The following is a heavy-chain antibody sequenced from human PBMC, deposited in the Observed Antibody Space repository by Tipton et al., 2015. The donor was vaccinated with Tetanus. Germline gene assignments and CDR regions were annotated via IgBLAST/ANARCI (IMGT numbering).Heavy chain of an antibody. CDR3: ARVTAGYSSD. CDR1: GFSFSNSV. CDR2: ISGSSGYI. J-gene: IGHJ4*02. V-gene: IGHV3-21*01. D-gene: IGHD6-25*01. Sequence: SLRLSCVASGFSFSNSVMNWIRQAPGKGLEWVSSISGSSGYIYYADSVKGRFSISRDNVKNSLYLQLNSLRAEDTAVYYCARVTAGYSSDWGRGTQVTVSS.